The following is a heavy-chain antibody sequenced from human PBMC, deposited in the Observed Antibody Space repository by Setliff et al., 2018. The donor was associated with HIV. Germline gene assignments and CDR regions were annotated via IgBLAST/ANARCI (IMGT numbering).Heavy chain of an antibody. Sequence: ASVKVSCKASGYTFTSYAMHWMRQAPGQGLEWMGWINPSGGSTSYAQKFQGRVTMTRDTSTSTVYMELSSLRSEDTAVYYCARSGRETDLYGLYGVHYFDYWGQGTLVTVSS. CDR2: INPSGGST. CDR1: GYTFTSYA. D-gene: IGHD4-17*01. J-gene: IGHJ4*02. CDR3: ARSGRETDLYGLYGVHYFDY. V-gene: IGHV1-46*01.